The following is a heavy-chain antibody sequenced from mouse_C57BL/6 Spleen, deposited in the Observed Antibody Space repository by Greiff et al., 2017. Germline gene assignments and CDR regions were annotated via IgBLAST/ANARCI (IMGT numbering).Heavy chain of an antibody. J-gene: IGHJ4*01. CDR1: GFTFSDYG. CDR3: ARSIYYDYDEGYYYAMDY. D-gene: IGHD2-4*01. Sequence: EVKLMESGGGLVKPGGSLKLSCAASGFTFSDYGMHWVRQAPEKGLEWVAYISSGSSTIYYADTVKGRFTISRDNAKNTLFLQMTSLRSEDTAMYYCARSIYYDYDEGYYYAMDYWGQGTSVTVST. CDR2: ISSGSSTI. V-gene: IGHV5-17*01.